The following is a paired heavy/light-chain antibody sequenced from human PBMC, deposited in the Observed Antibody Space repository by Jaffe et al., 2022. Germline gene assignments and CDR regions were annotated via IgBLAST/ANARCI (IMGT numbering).Light chain of an antibody. CDR3: CSYAASDGADLRV. Sequence: QSALTQPPSASGSPGQSVTISCTGTSSDVGGYNYVSWYQQHPGKAPKLMIYEVSKRPSGVPDRFSGSKSGNTASLTVSGLQAEDEADYYCCSYAASDGADLRVFGTGTKVTVL. CDR1: SSDVGGYNY. CDR2: EVS. V-gene: IGLV2-8*01. J-gene: IGLJ1*01.
Heavy chain of an antibody. CDR2: IWNDGRTD. CDR3: AKDAYHATFDY. D-gene: IGHD2-2*01. J-gene: IGHJ4*02. CDR1: GFSFSRSH. Sequence: QVQLVESGGGVVQTGGSLRLSCAASGFSFSRSHMHWVRQTPGKGLEWVAIIWNDGRTDFYVDSVKGRFTISRDNSKNTVHLQMNSLRGEDTGVYYCAKDAYHATFDYWGQGTLVTVSS. V-gene: IGHV3-30*02.